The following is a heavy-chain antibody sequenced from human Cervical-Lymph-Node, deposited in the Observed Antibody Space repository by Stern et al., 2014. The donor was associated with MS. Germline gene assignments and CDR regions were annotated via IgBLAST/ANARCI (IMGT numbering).Heavy chain of an antibody. J-gene: IGHJ6*02. CDR3: ATHRGRVTYYYGLDV. V-gene: IGHV1-24*01. Sequence: MQLVESGAEVKKPGASVKVSCKVSGYTLTEMSMHWVRQAPGKGLEWMGGYDPQHGETAYAQKIQGRVTMAEDRSTDTAYMELTSLRSDDTAVYYCATHRGRVTYYYGLDVWGQGTTVTVSS. D-gene: IGHD2-21*02. CDR2: YDPQHGET. CDR1: GYTLTEMS.